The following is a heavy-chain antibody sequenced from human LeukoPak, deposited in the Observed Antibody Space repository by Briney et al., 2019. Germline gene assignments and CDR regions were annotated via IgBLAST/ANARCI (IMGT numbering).Heavy chain of an antibody. J-gene: IGHJ4*02. V-gene: IGHV3-53*01. CDR2: IYSGGST. D-gene: IGHD5-24*01. Sequence: GGSLRLSCAASGFTVSSNYMSWVRQAPGKGLEWVSVIYSGGSTYYADSVKGRFTISRDNSKNTLYLQTNSLRAEDTAVYYCARDSNTPDGYNYVDYWGQGTLVTVSS. CDR3: ARDSNTPDGYNYVDY. CDR1: GFTVSSNY.